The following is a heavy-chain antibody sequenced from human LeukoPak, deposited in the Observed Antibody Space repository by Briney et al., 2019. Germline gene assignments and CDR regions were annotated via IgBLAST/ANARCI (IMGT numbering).Heavy chain of an antibody. CDR2: IGAAGAHT. J-gene: IGHJ3*02. V-gene: IGHV3-64*02. D-gene: IGHD1-14*01. CDR3: ARELGGTKTGGFDI. Sequence: GGSLRLSCAASGFRFSYHDMHWVRQAPGKGLEFVSSIGAAGAHTFYADSVKGRFTISRDNFQSTMYLQMDGLRPEDSAVHYCARELGGTKTGGFDIWGQGTVVTVSS. CDR1: GFRFSYHD.